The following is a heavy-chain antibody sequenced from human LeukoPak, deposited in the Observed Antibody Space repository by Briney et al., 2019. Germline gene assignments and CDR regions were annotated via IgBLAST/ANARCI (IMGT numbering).Heavy chain of an antibody. V-gene: IGHV3-23*01. Sequence: GGSLRLSCAASGFTFSSYAMSWVRQAPGKGLEWVSAVSSNVGSTYYADSVKGRFTISRDNSKNTLYLQMNSLRAEDTAVYYCAKDGIVVVPAARRYFDYWGQGTLVTVSS. CDR3: AKDGIVVVPAARRYFDY. J-gene: IGHJ4*02. D-gene: IGHD2-2*01. CDR2: VSSNVGST. CDR1: GFTFSSYA.